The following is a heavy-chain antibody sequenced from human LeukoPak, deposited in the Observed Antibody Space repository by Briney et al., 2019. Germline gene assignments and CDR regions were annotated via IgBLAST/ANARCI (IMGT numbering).Heavy chain of an antibody. CDR3: ARMGLGYCSGGSCAIDY. CDR2: ISGSGGST. Sequence: GGSLRLSCAASGFTFSSYAMSWVRQAPGKGLEWVSAISGSGGSTYYADSVKGRFTISRDNSKNTLYLQMNSLRAEDTAVYYCARMGLGYCSGGSCAIDYWGQGTLVTVSS. CDR1: GFTFSSYA. J-gene: IGHJ4*02. V-gene: IGHV3-23*01. D-gene: IGHD2-15*01.